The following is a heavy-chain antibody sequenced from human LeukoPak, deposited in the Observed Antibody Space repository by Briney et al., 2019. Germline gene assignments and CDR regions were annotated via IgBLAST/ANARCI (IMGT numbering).Heavy chain of an antibody. D-gene: IGHD3-22*01. CDR3: ARHRTTRYYYDSSGPRDYYFDY. Sequence: SETLSLTCTVSGSSVRSFYWNWIRQPAGKGPEWIGRFYSSGITKHNPSLKSRVTMSVDTSKNQFSLNLTSVTAADTAVYYCARHRTTRYYYDSSGPRDYYFDYWGQGTLVTVSS. J-gene: IGHJ4*02. CDR1: GSSVRSFY. V-gene: IGHV4-4*07. CDR2: FYSSGIT.